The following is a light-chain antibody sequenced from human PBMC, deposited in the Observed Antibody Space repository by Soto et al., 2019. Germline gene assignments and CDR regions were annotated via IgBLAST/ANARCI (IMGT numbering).Light chain of an antibody. CDR1: SSNIGRNS. CDR3: AAWDDSLNALL. V-gene: IGLV1-44*01. CDR2: SDY. Sequence: QSVLTQSPSASGTPGQRVTISCSGSSSNIGRNSVSWYQKHPGTAPKLLIFSDYQRPSGVPERFSGSKSGTSASLAISGLQPGDEADYFCAAWDDSLNALLFGGGPKLTVL. J-gene: IGLJ2*01.